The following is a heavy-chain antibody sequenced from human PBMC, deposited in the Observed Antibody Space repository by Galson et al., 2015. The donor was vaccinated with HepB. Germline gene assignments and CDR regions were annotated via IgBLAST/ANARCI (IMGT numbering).Heavy chain of an antibody. CDR2: IIPVLGTT. CDR1: GGTFSTYT. V-gene: IGHV1-69*13. Sequence: SVKVSCKASGGTFSTYTISWVRQAPGQGLEWMGGIIPVLGTTNYALKFQGRVTITADESTGTAFMDLSSLRFEDTAIYYCARDKYSGYDFALDAFDIWGQGTMVTVSS. CDR3: ARDKYSGYDFALDAFDI. D-gene: IGHD5-12*01. J-gene: IGHJ3*02.